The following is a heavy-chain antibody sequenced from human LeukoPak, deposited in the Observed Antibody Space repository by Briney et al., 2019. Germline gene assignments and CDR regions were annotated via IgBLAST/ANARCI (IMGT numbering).Heavy chain of an antibody. CDR3: AKDLGDYYYYMDV. D-gene: IGHD4-17*01. CDR1: GFTFSTYG. V-gene: IGHV3-23*01. Sequence: GGSLRLSCAASGFTFSTYGMFWVRQAPGKGLEWVSAISGSGGSTYYADSVKGRFTISRDNSKNTLYLQMNSLRAEDTAVYYCAKDLGDYYYYMDVWGKGTTVTVSS. CDR2: ISGSGGST. J-gene: IGHJ6*03.